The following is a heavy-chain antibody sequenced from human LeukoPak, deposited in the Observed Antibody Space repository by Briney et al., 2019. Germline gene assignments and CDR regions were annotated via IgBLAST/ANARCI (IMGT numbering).Heavy chain of an antibody. CDR1: GFIFSSYA. J-gene: IGHJ4*02. CDR3: ARAYCGGDCYSAHFDY. CDR2: TSSNGGST. V-gene: IGHV3-64*01. Sequence: GGSLRLSCAASGFIFSSYAMHWVRQAPGKGLEYVSATSSNGGSTYYANSVKGRFTISRDNSKNTLYLQMGSLRAEDMAVYYCARAYCGGDCYSAHFDYWGQGNLVTVSS. D-gene: IGHD2-21*02.